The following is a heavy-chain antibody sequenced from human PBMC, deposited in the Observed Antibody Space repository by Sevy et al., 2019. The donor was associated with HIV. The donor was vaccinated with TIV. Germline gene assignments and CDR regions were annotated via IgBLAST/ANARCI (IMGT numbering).Heavy chain of an antibody. CDR2: IIPILGIA. CDR3: ARDNYGDFLGLFNL. V-gene: IGHV1-69*10. CDR1: GGTFSSFD. D-gene: IGHD4-17*01. J-gene: IGHJ2*01. Sequence: ASVKVSCKASGGTFSSFDINWVRQAPGEGLEWMGGIIPILGIANYAQKFQGRVTITADKSANIAYMELSSLRSEDTAVYYCARDNYGDFLGLFNLWGRGTLVTVSS.